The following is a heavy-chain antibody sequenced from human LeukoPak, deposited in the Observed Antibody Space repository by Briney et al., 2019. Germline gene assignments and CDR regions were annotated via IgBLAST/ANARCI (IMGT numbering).Heavy chain of an antibody. CDR3: ARAPSESAGYYPEYFRH. CDR2: IKSDGNT. CDR1: GFTFSSYW. Sequence: GGSLRLSCAASGFTFSSYWMHWVRQAPGKGLVWVSRIKSDGNTNYADFVKGRFTISRDNAKNTGSLQMNSLRAEDTGVYYCARAPSESAGYYPEYFRHWGQGTLVTVSS. D-gene: IGHD3-22*01. V-gene: IGHV3-74*01. J-gene: IGHJ1*01.